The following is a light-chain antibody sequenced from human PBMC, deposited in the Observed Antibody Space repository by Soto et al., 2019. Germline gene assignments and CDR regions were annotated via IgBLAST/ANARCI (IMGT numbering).Light chain of an antibody. CDR1: QSVSNS. Sequence: ESVLTQSPGTLSLSPGERATLSCRASQSVSNSLAWYQQKTGQAPRLLISGASSRATGIPDRFSGSGSETDFTLTISRLEPEDFALYYCQQYGSSPITFGQGTRLEIK. CDR3: QQYGSSPIT. CDR2: GAS. V-gene: IGKV3-20*01. J-gene: IGKJ5*01.